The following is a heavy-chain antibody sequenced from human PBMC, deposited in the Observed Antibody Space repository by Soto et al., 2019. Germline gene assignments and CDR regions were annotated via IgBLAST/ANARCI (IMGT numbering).Heavy chain of an antibody. CDR2: ISGSGGST. V-gene: IGHV3-23*01. J-gene: IGHJ4*02. CDR3: AKWSVYAMEMPQSFDY. CDR1: GFTFSSYA. D-gene: IGHD2-8*01. Sequence: GGSLRLSCAASGFTFSSYAMSWVRQAPGKGLEWVSAISGSGGSTYYADSVKGRFTISRDNSKNTLYLQMNSLRAEDTAVYYCAKWSVYAMEMPQSFDYWGQGTLVTVSS.